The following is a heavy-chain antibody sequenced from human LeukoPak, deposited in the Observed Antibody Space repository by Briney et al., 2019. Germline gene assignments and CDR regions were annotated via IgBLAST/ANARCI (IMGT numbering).Heavy chain of an antibody. Sequence: AETLSLNCTVSGGSVSSGSYYWGWLRTPPGKGLEWFGNIYYSGSTNYNPSLKRRATITVDTSNNQFSLKLSSVTAADTAVDYCASLRGPRGRKVDPWGQGTLVTVSS. CDR3: ASLRGPRGRKVDP. J-gene: IGHJ5*02. V-gene: IGHV4-61*01. D-gene: IGHD3-10*01. CDR1: GGSVSSGSYY. CDR2: IYYSGST.